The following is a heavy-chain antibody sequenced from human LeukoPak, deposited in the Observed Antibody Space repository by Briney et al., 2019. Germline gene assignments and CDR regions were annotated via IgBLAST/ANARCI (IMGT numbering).Heavy chain of an antibody. V-gene: IGHV3-66*01. CDR2: ISSDGNT. CDR3: ARGQEQFSSPWQWGPRRKNFYYYGMDV. CDR1: GFTVSSSS. Sequence: GGSLRLSCAASGFTVSSSSMNWVRLGPGKGLEWVSVISSDGNTYYADFVKGRFTISRDNSRNTLSLQMHGLRADDTAVYYCARGQEQFSSPWQWGPRRKNFYYYGMDVWGQGTTVTVSS. J-gene: IGHJ6*02. D-gene: IGHD6-19*01.